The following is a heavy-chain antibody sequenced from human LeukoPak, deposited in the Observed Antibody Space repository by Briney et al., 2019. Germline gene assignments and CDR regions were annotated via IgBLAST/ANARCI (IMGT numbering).Heavy chain of an antibody. D-gene: IGHD1-14*01. CDR1: GFTFSYYS. Sequence: GGSLRLSCATSGFTFSYYSMNWVRQAPGKGLEWVSSISGSSNYIFYGDSVKGRFTISRDNAKNSLYLQMNSLRAEDTALYYCAKDIATGNRLYYFDYWGQGILVTVSS. CDR3: AKDIATGNRLYYFDY. V-gene: IGHV3-21*04. J-gene: IGHJ4*02. CDR2: ISGSSNYI.